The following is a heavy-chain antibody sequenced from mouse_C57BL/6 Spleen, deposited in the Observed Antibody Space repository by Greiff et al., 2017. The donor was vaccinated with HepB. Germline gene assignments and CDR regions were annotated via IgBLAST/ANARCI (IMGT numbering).Heavy chain of an antibody. CDR3: ARSTYYDYAWFAY. J-gene: IGHJ3*01. D-gene: IGHD2-4*01. V-gene: IGHV8-12*01. CDR1: GFSLSTSGMG. Sequence: QVTLKVCGPGILQSSQTLSLTCSFSGFSLSTSGMGVSWIRQPSGKGLEWLAHIYWDDDKRYNPSLKSRLTISKDTSRNQVFLKITSVDTADTATYYCARSTYYDYAWFAYWGQGTLVTVSA. CDR2: IYWDDDK.